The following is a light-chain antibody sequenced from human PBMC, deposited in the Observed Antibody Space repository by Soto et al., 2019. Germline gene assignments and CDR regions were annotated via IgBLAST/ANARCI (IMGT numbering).Light chain of an antibody. Sequence: QSVLTQPASVSGSPGQSITISCTGTSSDVGGYNYVSWYQQHPGKAPKLMIYEVSNRPSGVSNRFSGSKSGNTASLTNSGLQAEDEADYYCSSYTSISTLDGFGTATKLTVL. CDR2: EVS. V-gene: IGLV2-14*01. CDR3: SSYTSISTLDG. J-gene: IGLJ1*01. CDR1: SSDVGGYNY.